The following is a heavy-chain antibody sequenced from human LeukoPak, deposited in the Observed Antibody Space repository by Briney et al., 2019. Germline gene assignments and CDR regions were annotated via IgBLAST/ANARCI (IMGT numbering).Heavy chain of an antibody. CDR3: LLVVVVGGSLRDY. CDR1: GGSFSGYY. CDR2: INHSGST. J-gene: IGHJ4*02. D-gene: IGHD2-15*01. V-gene: IGHV4-34*01. Sequence: PSETLSLTCAVYGGSFSGYYWSWIRQPPGKGLEWIGEINHSGSTKYNPSLKSRVTISLDTSKNQFSLKLTSVTPADTAVYYCLLVVVVGGSLRDYWGQGTLATVSS.